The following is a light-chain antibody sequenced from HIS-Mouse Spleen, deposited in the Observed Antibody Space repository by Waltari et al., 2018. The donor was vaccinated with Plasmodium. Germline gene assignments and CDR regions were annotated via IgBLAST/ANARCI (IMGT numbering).Light chain of an antibody. Sequence: IVLTQSPATLSSPPGERATLPSRASQSLSIYLAWYQQKPGQAPRLLIYDASNRATGIPARFSGSGSGTDFTLTISSLEPEDFAVYYCQQRSNWPRVLTFGGGTKVEIK. CDR2: DAS. J-gene: IGKJ4*01. V-gene: IGKV3-11*01. CDR1: QSLSIY. CDR3: QQRSNWPRVLT.